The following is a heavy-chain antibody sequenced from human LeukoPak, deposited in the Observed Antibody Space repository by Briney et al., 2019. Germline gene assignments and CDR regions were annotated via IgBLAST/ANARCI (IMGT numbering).Heavy chain of an antibody. J-gene: IGHJ5*02. V-gene: IGHV1-69*10. D-gene: IGHD3-10*01. Sequence: SVKVSCKASGGTFSSYAISWVRQAPGQGLEWMGGIIPILGIANYAQKFQGRVTITADKSTSTAYMELSSLRSEDTAVYYCARNTMVRGVMRGWFDPWGQGTLVTVSS. CDR1: GGTFSSYA. CDR2: IIPILGIA. CDR3: ARNTMVRGVMRGWFDP.